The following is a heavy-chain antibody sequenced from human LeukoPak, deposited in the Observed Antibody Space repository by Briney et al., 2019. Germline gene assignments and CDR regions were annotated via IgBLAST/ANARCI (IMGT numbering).Heavy chain of an antibody. V-gene: IGHV3-15*01. CDR1: GFTFNSAW. CDR2: IKSKVDGETR. Sequence: GGSLRLSCAASGFTFNSAWMSWVRQAPGKGLECVGRIKSKVDGETREYAAPVKGRFTISRDDSENTLYLQMNSLRAEDTAVYYCARILSSAWGELGYWGQGTLVTVSS. J-gene: IGHJ4*02. CDR3: ARILSSAWGELGY. D-gene: IGHD6-19*01.